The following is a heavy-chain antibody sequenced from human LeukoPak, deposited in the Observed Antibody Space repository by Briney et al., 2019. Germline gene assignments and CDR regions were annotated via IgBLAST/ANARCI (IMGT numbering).Heavy chain of an antibody. J-gene: IGHJ4*02. Sequence: GGSLRLSCAASGFTFSTYAMSWIRQAPGKGLEWVSAISSGGGNTDYADSVKGRFTISRDNSKNTVFLQMNSLRAEDTAIYYCAKRSSTSSGYFDLWGWGTLVTVSS. V-gene: IGHV3-23*01. CDR3: AKRSSTSSGYFDL. CDR2: ISSGGGNT. CDR1: GFTFSTYA. D-gene: IGHD3-22*01.